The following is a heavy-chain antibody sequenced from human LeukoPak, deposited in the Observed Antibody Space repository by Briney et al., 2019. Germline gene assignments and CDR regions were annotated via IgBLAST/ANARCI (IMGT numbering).Heavy chain of an antibody. Sequence: ASVKVSCKASGYTFTGYYMHWVRQAPGQGLEWMGRINPNSGGTNYAQKFQGRVTMARDTSISTAYMELSRLRSDDTAVYYCARDRPQRDVTSSSWYYRRDYWGQGTLVTVSS. CDR2: INPNSGGT. V-gene: IGHV1-2*06. CDR1: GYTFTGYY. CDR3: ARDRPQRDVTSSSWYYRRDY. D-gene: IGHD6-13*01. J-gene: IGHJ4*02.